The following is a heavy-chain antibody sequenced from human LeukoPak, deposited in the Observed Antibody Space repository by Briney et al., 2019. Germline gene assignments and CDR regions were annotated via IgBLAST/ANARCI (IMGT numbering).Heavy chain of an antibody. J-gene: IGHJ6*02. Sequence: SETLSLTCTVSGGSISSGGYYWSWIRQHPGKGLEWIGYIYYSGSTYYNPSLKSRVTISVDTSKNQFSLKLSSVTAADTAVYYCARDLRSSSSSGINYYGMDVWGQGTTVTVSS. V-gene: IGHV4-31*03. CDR2: IYYSGST. CDR3: ARDLRSSSSSGINYYGMDV. D-gene: IGHD6-6*01. CDR1: GGSISSGGYY.